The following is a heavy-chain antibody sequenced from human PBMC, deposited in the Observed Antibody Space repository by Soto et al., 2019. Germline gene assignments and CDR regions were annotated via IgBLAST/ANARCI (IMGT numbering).Heavy chain of an antibody. CDR2: VYHSGST. J-gene: IGHJ3*02. CDR3: TTEAYDNSGSLAFDI. V-gene: IGHV4-30-2*01. D-gene: IGHD3-22*01. Sequence: PSDTLSLTCAVSGGSISNSGYSWSWIRQPPGKGLEWVGYVYHSGSTYYNPSLKSRVTLSVDTSQSQFSLKLNSVTAADTAVYYCTTEAYDNSGSLAFDIWGPGTLVTVSS. CDR1: GGSISNSGYS.